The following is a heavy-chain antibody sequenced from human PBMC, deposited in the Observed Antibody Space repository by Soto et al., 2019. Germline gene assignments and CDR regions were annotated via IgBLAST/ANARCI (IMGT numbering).Heavy chain of an antibody. CDR3: AREGHTYYDILTGSYFPSGPWFDP. V-gene: IGHV3-7*03. D-gene: IGHD3-9*01. CDR2: IKQDGSEK. CDR1: GFTFSSYW. J-gene: IGHJ5*02. Sequence: GGSLRLSCAASGFTFSSYWMSWVRQAPGKGLEWVANIKQDGSEKYYVDSVKGRFTISRDNAKNSLYLQMNSLRAEDTAVYYCAREGHTYYDILTGSYFPSGPWFDPWGQGTLVTVSS.